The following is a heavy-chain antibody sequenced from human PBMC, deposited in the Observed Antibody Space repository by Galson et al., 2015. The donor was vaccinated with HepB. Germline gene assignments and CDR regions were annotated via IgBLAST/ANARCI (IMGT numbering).Heavy chain of an antibody. CDR1: GFTFSSYG. J-gene: IGHJ6*02. CDR2: ISHDGSQK. V-gene: IGHV3-30*18. CDR3: AKDLHFDGMDV. D-gene: IGHD3-3*02. Sequence: SLRLSCAASGFTFSSYGMHWVRQAPGKGLEWVAVISHDGSQKYYADSVKGRFTISRDNSKNTLYLQMNSLRAEDTAVYYCAKDLHFDGMDVWGQGTTVTVSS.